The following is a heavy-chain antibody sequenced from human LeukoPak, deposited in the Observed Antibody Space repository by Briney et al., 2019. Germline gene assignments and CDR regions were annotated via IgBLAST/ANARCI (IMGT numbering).Heavy chain of an antibody. CDR1: GGSFSSYY. Sequence: SETLSLTCTVSGGSFSSYYWSWIRQPPGKGLQWIGYINYSGSTNHNPSLKSRVTISIDTSKNQFSLKVSSVTAADTAVYYCARVAAPGTYKTVFDYWGQGTLVTVSS. J-gene: IGHJ4*02. V-gene: IGHV4-59*01. D-gene: IGHD6-13*01. CDR2: INYSGST. CDR3: ARVAAPGTYKTVFDY.